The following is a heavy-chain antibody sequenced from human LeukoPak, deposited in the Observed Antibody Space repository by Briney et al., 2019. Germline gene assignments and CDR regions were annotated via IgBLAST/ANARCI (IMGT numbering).Heavy chain of an antibody. J-gene: IGHJ5*02. D-gene: IGHD2/OR15-2a*01. V-gene: IGHV3-21*01. Sequence: KPGGSLRLSCAASGFTFSSPTMNWVRQAPGKGLEWVSSISSSSNYIYYADSVKGRFTISGDNAKNSLYLQMNSLRADDTAVYYCVRIPNSADFPNWFDPWGQGTLVTVSS. CDR2: ISSSSNYI. CDR1: GFTFSSPT. CDR3: VRIPNSADFPNWFDP.